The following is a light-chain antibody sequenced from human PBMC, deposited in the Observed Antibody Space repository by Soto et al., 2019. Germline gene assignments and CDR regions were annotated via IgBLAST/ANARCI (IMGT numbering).Light chain of an antibody. CDR2: AAS. V-gene: IGKV1-12*01. CDR3: QQANSFPIT. CDR1: QDISSW. J-gene: IGKJ5*01. Sequence: DLQMTQSPSSVSASVGDRVSITCRASQDISSWLAWYQQKPGKAPKLLIYAASSLQSGVPSRFSGSGSGTDFTLTISSLQPEDFATYYCQQANSFPITFGQGTRLEIK.